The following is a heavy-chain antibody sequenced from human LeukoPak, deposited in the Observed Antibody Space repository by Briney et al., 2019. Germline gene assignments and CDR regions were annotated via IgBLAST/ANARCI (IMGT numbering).Heavy chain of an antibody. CDR1: GGSISSGGYY. J-gene: IGHJ4*02. V-gene: IGHV4-61*08. CDR2: IYYSGST. Sequence: SQTLSLTCTVSGGSISSGGYYWSWIRQHPGKGLEWIGYIYYSGSTNYNPSLKSRVTISVDTSKNQFSLKLSSVTAADTAVYYCARGDLIAALDYWGQGTLVTVSS. CDR3: ARGDLIAALDY. D-gene: IGHD6-13*01.